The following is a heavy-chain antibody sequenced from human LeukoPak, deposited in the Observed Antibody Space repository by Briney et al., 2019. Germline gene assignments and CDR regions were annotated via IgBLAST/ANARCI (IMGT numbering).Heavy chain of an antibody. CDR3: AREAKMVAH. D-gene: IGHD2-8*01. CDR1: GFTFSSYE. V-gene: IGHV3-48*03. J-gene: IGHJ3*01. CDR2: ISSSGTTM. Sequence: PGRSLRLSCAASGFTFSSYEMSWVRQAPGKGLEWVAFISSSGTTMYYADSVKGRFTISRDNAKNSLYLQMNSLRAEDTAVYYCAREAKMVAHWGQGTMVTVSS.